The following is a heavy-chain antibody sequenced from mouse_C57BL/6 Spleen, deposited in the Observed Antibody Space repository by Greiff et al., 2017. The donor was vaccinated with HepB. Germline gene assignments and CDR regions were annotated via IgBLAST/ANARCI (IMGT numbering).Heavy chain of an antibody. CDR2: IRNKANGYTT. J-gene: IGHJ3*01. V-gene: IGHV7-3*01. CDR1: GFTFTDYY. Sequence: EVQLVESGGGLVQPGGSLSLSCAASGFTFTDYYMSWVRQPPGKALEWLGFIRNKANGYTTEYSASVKGRFTISRDNSQSILYLQMNALRAEDSATYYCASSQLAWFAYWGQGTLVTVSA. D-gene: IGHD4-1*02. CDR3: ASSQLAWFAY.